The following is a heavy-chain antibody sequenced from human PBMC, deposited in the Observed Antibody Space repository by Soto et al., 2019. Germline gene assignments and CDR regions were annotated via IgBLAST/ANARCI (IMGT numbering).Heavy chain of an antibody. CDR1: GYTFTSYA. D-gene: IGHD4-4*01. Sequence: ASVKVSCKASGYTFTSYAMHWVRQAPGQRLEWMGWINAGNGNTKYSQKFQGRVTITRDTSASTAYMELSSLRSEDTAVYYCARTYSNYLYYYYDYGMDVWGQGTTVTVSS. V-gene: IGHV1-3*01. J-gene: IGHJ6*02. CDR3: ARTYSNYLYYYYDYGMDV. CDR2: INAGNGNT.